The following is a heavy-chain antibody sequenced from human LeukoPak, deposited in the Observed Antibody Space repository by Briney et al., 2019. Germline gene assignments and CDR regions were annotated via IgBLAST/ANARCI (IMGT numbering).Heavy chain of an antibody. J-gene: IGHJ5*02. CDR1: IDSFSNYH. Sequence: SETLSLTCAVYIDSFSNYHWNWIRQTPAKGMEWIGEVNESGGTNISPSLRSRVILSVDTSKNQFSLKLISVTVADTAIYYCARGQGATVPQVGKNWFDPWGQGTRVTVSS. CDR3: ARGQGATVPQVGKNWFDP. V-gene: IGHV4-34*01. CDR2: VNESGGT. D-gene: IGHD1-26*01.